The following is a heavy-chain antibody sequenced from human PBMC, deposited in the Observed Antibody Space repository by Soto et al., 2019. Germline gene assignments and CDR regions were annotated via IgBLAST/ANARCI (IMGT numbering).Heavy chain of an antibody. V-gene: IGHV4-34*01. CDR1: GGSLSGYY. Sequence: PSETLSLTSAVYGGSLSGYYWSWIRQPPGKGLEWIGEINHSGSTNYNPSLKSRVTISVDTSKNQFSLKLSSVTAADTAVYYCARGVTMVRGVIIGRYNWFAPWGQGTLVTVSS. D-gene: IGHD3-10*01. J-gene: IGHJ5*02. CDR3: ARGVTMVRGVIIGRYNWFAP. CDR2: INHSGST.